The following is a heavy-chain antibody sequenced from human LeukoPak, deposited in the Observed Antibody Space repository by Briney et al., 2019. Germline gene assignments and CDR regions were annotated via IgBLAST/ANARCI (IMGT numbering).Heavy chain of an antibody. CDR1: GGSISSSSYY. J-gene: IGHJ4*02. V-gene: IGHV4-61*05. CDR2: IYYSGST. CDR3: ARARRITIFGVAYYFDY. D-gene: IGHD3-3*01. Sequence: KPSETLSLTCTVSGGSISSSSYYWGWIRQPPGKGLEWIGYIYYSGSTNYNPSLKSRVTISVDTSKNQFSLKLSSVTAADTAVYYCARARRITIFGVAYYFDYWGQGTLVTVSS.